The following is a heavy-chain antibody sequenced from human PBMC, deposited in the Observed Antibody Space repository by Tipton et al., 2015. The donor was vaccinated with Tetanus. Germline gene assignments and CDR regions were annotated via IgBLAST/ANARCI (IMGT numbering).Heavy chain of an antibody. CDR2: ISWNSGSI. J-gene: IGHJ6*02. CDR1: GFTFDDYA. Sequence: SLRLSCAASGFTFDDYAMRWVRQAPGRGLEWVSGISWNSGSIGYADSVKGRFTISRDNAKNSLYLQMNSLRAEDTALYYCAKDTGVTPHYGMDVWGQGTTVTVSS. V-gene: IGHV3-9*01. CDR3: AKDTGVTPHYGMDV. D-gene: IGHD2-21*02.